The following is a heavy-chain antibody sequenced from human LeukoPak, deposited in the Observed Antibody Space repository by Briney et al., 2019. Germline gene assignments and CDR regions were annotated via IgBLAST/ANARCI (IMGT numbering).Heavy chain of an antibody. Sequence: PGGSLRLSCAASGFSFSNYDMHRVRQAPGKGLEWVAVIWYDGSNKYCADSVKGRFTISRDNSKNTLYLQMNSLRVEDTAVYYCARGDPTVTTKQNFDYWGQRTLVTVSS. CDR1: GFSFSNYD. D-gene: IGHD4-17*01. J-gene: IGHJ4*02. CDR2: IWYDGSNK. V-gene: IGHV3-33*01. CDR3: ARGDPTVTTKQNFDY.